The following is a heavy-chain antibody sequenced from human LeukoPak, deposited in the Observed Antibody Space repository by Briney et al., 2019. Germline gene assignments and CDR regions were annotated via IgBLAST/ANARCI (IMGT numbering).Heavy chain of an antibody. D-gene: IGHD2-2*01. Sequence: AGGSLRLSCAASGLTVSSNYMSWVRQAPGKGLEWVSVIYRGGNTYYADSVKGRFTISRDNSKNTLYLQMNSLRAEDTAVYYCAKAGLVYCSSTSCYPYYYYMDVWGKGTTVTISS. CDR1: GLTVSSNY. CDR3: AKAGLVYCSSTSCYPYYYYMDV. J-gene: IGHJ6*03. V-gene: IGHV3-53*05. CDR2: IYRGGNT.